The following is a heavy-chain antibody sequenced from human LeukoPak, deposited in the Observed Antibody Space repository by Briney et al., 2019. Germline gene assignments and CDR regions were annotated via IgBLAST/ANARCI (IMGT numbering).Heavy chain of an antibody. J-gene: IGHJ4*02. Sequence: GESLKISCKGSGYSFTSYWIGWVRQMPGKGLEWMGIIYPGDSDTRYSQSFQGQVTISADKSISTAYLQWSSLKASDTAMYYCAKDFLQQQLVRDFDYWGQGTLVTVSS. CDR2: IYPGDSDT. D-gene: IGHD6-13*01. CDR1: GYSFTSYW. CDR3: AKDFLQQQLVRDFDY. V-gene: IGHV5-51*01.